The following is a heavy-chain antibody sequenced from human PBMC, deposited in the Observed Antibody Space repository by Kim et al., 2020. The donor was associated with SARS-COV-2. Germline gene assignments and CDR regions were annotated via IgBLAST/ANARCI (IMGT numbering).Heavy chain of an antibody. Sequence: ASVKVSCKASGYTFTSYAMNWVRQAPGQGLEWMGWINTNTGNPTYAQGFTGRFVFSLDTSVSTAYLQISSLKAEDTAVYYCAREGTLGYCSGGSCYSGNNWFDPWGQGTLVTVSS. CDR3: AREGTLGYCSGGSCYSGNNWFDP. CDR1: GYTFTSYA. D-gene: IGHD2-15*01. J-gene: IGHJ5*02. V-gene: IGHV7-4-1*02. CDR2: INTNTGNP.